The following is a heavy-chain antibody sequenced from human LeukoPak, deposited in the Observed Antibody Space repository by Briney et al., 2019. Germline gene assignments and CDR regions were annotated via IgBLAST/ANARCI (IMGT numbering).Heavy chain of an antibody. CDR2: IYTSGST. J-gene: IGHJ4*02. Sequence: SETLSLTCTVSGGSISSSSYYWIWIRQPAGKGLEWIGRIYTSGSTNYNPSLKSRVTISVDTSKNQFSLKLSSVTAADTAVYYCARHNYQLSALDYWGQGTLVTVSS. CDR3: ARHNYQLSALDY. CDR1: GGSISSSSYY. V-gene: IGHV4-61*02. D-gene: IGHD2-2*01.